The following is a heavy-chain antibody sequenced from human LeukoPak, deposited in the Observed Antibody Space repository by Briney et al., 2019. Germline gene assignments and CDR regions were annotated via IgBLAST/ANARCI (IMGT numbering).Heavy chain of an antibody. J-gene: IGHJ6*04. CDR1: GGSFSGYY. CDR3: ARGRVYGSGSYYPVYYYYGVDV. D-gene: IGHD3-10*01. V-gene: IGHV4-34*01. CDR2: VNHSGST. Sequence: SETLSLTCAVYGGSFSGYYWSWIRQPPGKGLEWIGEVNHSGSTNYNPSLKSRVTISVDTSKNQFSLKLSSVTAADTAVYYCARGRVYGSGSYYPVYYYYGVDVWGKGTTVTVSS.